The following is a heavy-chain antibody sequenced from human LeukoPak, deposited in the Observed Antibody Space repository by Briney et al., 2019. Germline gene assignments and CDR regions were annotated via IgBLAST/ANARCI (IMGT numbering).Heavy chain of an antibody. V-gene: IGHV4-59*08. Sequence: PSETLSLTCTVSGGSISSYYWSWIRQPPGKGLEWIGYIYYSGSTNYNPSLKSRVTISVDTSKNQFSLKLSSVTAADTAVYYCARARVAAATLGYYFDYWGQGTLVTVSS. D-gene: IGHD2-15*01. J-gene: IGHJ4*02. CDR1: GGSISSYY. CDR3: ARARVAAATLGYYFDY. CDR2: IYYSGST.